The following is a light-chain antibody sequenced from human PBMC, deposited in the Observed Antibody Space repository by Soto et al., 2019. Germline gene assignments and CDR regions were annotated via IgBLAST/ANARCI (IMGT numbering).Light chain of an antibody. Sequence: IVLTQSPGTLSLSPGESATLSCRASQSVNAAHLAWYQQKPGQAPRLLLQGASTRATGIPDRFSGSGSGTDFTLTISKVEPEDLAVFYCHQYGSPPLTFGGGTKVEIK. CDR2: GAS. CDR3: HQYGSPPLT. V-gene: IGKV3-20*01. J-gene: IGKJ4*01. CDR1: QSVNAAH.